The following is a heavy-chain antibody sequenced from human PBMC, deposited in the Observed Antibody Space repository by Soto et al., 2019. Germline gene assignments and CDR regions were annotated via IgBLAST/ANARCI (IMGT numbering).Heavy chain of an antibody. V-gene: IGHV4-31*03. CDR1: GGSISSGGYY. J-gene: IGHJ6*03. D-gene: IGHD5-18*01. Sequence: SETLSLTCTVSGGSISSGGYYWSWIRQHPGQGLEWIGEINHSGSTNYNPSLKSRVTISVDTSKNQFSLKLSSVTAADTAVYYCARQGCGYSYACHYYYYMDVWGKGTTVTVSS. CDR2: INHSGST. CDR3: ARQGCGYSYACHYYYYMDV.